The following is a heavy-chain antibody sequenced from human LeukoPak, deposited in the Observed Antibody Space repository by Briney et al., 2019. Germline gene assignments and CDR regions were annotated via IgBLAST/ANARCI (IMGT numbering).Heavy chain of an antibody. Sequence: GGSVRLSCAASGFTFSSYGMHWVRQAPGKGLEWVAVISYDGSNKYYADSVKGRFTISRDNSKNTLYLQMNSLRAEDTAVYYCAKNRDRGVPTYYYDSSGSSHFDLWGRGTLVTVSS. J-gene: IGHJ2*01. CDR3: AKNRDRGVPTYYYDSSGSSHFDL. CDR1: GFTFSSYG. D-gene: IGHD3-22*01. CDR2: ISYDGSNK. V-gene: IGHV3-30*18.